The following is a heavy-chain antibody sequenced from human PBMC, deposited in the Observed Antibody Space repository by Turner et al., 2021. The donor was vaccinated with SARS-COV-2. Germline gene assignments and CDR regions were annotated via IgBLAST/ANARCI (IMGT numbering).Heavy chain of an antibody. Sequence: QVQLVQSGAEVKKPGSSVKVSCKASGGTLSSYPISWVRQAPAQGLEWMERISPILGITNYAQKFQGRVTITADKSTSTAYMDLNSLRSEDTAVYYCASRWFGELPFDYWGQGTLVTVSS. CDR1: GGTLSSYP. CDR2: ISPILGIT. V-gene: IGHV1-69*02. CDR3: ASRWFGELPFDY. D-gene: IGHD3-10*01. J-gene: IGHJ4*02.